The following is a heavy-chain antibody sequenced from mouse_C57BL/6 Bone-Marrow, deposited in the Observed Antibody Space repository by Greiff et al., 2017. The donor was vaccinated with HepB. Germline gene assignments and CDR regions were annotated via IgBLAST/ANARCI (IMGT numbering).Heavy chain of an antibody. Sequence: EVKLQESGPGLVKPSQSLSLTCSVTGYSITSGYYWNWIRQFPGNKLEWMGYISYDGSNNYNPSLKNRISITRDTSKNQFFLKLNSVTTEDTATYYCARRGYYRAWFAYWGQGTLVTVSA. CDR1: GYSITSGYY. J-gene: IGHJ3*01. CDR3: ARRGYYRAWFAY. CDR2: ISYDGSN. D-gene: IGHD2-3*01. V-gene: IGHV3-6*01.